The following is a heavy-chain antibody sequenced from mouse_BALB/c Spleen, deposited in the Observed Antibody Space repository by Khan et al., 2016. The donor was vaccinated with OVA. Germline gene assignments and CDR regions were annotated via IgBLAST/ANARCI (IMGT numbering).Heavy chain of an antibody. J-gene: IGHJ2*01. CDR1: GYTFTDYA. Sequence: QVQLKQSGPELVRPGVSVKISCKGSGYTFTDYAMYWVKQSHAKSLEWIGLISTYSGNTNYNQKFKGKATITVEKSSSTAYMELARLTSEDSGICYCARPAYDGYYDYWGQGTTLTVSS. V-gene: IGHV1S137*01. CDR2: ISTYSGNT. D-gene: IGHD2-3*01. CDR3: ARPAYDGYYDY.